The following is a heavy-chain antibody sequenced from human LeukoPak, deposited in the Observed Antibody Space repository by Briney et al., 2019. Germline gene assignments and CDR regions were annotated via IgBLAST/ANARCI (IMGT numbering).Heavy chain of an antibody. Sequence: GGSLRLSCEASGFXFSSYWMHWVRQAPGKGLVWISRINSDGSSTSYADSVKGRFTISRDNAKNTLYLQMNSLRAEDTAVYYCARGLVGATYIDYWGQGTLVTVSS. CDR1: GFXFSSYW. V-gene: IGHV3-74*01. D-gene: IGHD1-26*01. CDR3: ARGLVGATYIDY. J-gene: IGHJ4*02. CDR2: INSDGSST.